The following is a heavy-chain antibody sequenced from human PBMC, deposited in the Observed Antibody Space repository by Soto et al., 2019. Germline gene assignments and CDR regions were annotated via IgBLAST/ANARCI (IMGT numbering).Heavy chain of an antibody. V-gene: IGHV3-23*01. CDR1: GFSFSTYS. CDR2: LSGGGSNT. J-gene: IGHJ4*02. Sequence: EVQLLESGGGLVQPGGSLRLSCAASGFSFSTYSMAWDRQTPGKGLAWVSGLSGGGSNTFYADSVQGRFTISVDNSKNTVYLQMNSLRVEDTAVYYCARWDGYGDVWGQGTLVTVSS. CDR3: ARWDGYGDV. D-gene: IGHD4-17*01.